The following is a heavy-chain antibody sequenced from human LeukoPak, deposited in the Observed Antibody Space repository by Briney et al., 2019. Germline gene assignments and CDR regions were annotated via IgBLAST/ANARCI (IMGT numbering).Heavy chain of an antibody. V-gene: IGHV1-18*01. J-gene: IGHJ3*02. D-gene: IGHD1-26*01. CDR3: ASAAIDRWELLTHAFDI. Sequence: ASVKVSCKASGYTFTSYGINWVRQAPGQGLEWMGWINPYNGNTNYAQKFQGRVTMTTDTSTGTAYMELRSQRSDDTAVYYCASAAIDRWELLTHAFDIWGQGTVVSVSS. CDR1: GYTFTSYG. CDR2: INPYNGNT.